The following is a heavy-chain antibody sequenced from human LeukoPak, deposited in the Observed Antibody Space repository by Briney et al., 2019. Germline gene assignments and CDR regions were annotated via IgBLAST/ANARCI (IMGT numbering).Heavy chain of an antibody. CDR1: GFTFDDYG. D-gene: IGHD2-15*01. J-gene: IGHJ4*02. CDR2: INWNGGST. V-gene: IGHV3-20*01. Sequence: GSLRLSCAASGFTFDDYGMSWVRQAPGKGLEWVSGINWNGGSTGYADSVKGRFTISRDNAKNSLYLQMNSLRAEDTALYHCARGDILDYFDYWGQGTLVTVSS. CDR3: ARGDILDYFDY.